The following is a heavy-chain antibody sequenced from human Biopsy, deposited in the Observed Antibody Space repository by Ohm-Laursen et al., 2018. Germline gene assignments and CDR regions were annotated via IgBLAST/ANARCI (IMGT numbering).Heavy chain of an antibody. V-gene: IGHV1-58*02. J-gene: IGHJ4*02. D-gene: IGHD2-21*02. Sequence: SVKVSCKASGFTFNRSAMQWVRQARGQRPEWIGWIVVGGGNTNYAQKFQERVTITRDMSTSTAYMGLSSLRSEDTAVYYCASRPNCSGDCSSGFDYWGQGTLVTVSS. CDR1: GFTFNRSA. CDR3: ASRPNCSGDCSSGFDY. CDR2: IVVGGGNT.